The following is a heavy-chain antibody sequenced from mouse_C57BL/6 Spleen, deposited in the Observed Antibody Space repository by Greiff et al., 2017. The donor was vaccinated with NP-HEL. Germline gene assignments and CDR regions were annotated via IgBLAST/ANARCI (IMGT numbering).Heavy chain of an antibody. CDR3: ARSDYSKGYAMDY. CDR1: GYTFTSYW. CDR2: IDPSDSYT. V-gene: IGHV1-50*01. Sequence: VQLQQPGAELVKPGASVKLSCKASGYTFTSYWMQWVKQRPGQGLEWIGEIDPSDSYTNYNQKFKGKATLTVDTSSSTAYMQLSSLTSEDSAVYYCARSDYSKGYAMDYWGQGTSVTVSS. D-gene: IGHD2-5*01. J-gene: IGHJ4*01.